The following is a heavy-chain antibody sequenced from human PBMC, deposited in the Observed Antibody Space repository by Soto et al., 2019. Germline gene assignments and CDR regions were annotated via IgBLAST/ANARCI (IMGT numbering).Heavy chain of an antibody. CDR1: GGSFSGYY. CDR2: INHSGST. Sequence: SETLSLTCAVYGGSFSGYYWSWIRQPPGKGLEWIGEINHSGSTNYNPSLKSRVTISVDTSKNQFSLKLSSVTAADTAVYYCARDSTDIVVVPAATSYNWFDPWGQGTLVTVSS. CDR3: ARDSTDIVVVPAATSYNWFDP. D-gene: IGHD2-2*01. V-gene: IGHV4-34*01. J-gene: IGHJ5*02.